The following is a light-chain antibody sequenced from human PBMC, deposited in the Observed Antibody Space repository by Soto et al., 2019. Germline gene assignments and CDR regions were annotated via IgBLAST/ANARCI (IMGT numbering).Light chain of an antibody. J-gene: IGLJ2*01. CDR3: QAWDSIIGV. CDR2: QDS. V-gene: IGLV3-1*01. CDR1: KLGDKY. Sequence: SSELTQPPSVSVSPGQTASITCSGDKLGDKYACWYQQKPGQSPVLVIYQDSKRPSGIPERFSGSNSGNTATLTISGTQAMDEADYYCQAWDSIIGVFGGGTKLTVL.